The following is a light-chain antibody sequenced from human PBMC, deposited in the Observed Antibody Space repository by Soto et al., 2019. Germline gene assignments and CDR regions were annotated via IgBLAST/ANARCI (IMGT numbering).Light chain of an antibody. V-gene: IGLV2-23*01. J-gene: IGLJ1*01. CDR3: CSYAGSSTSRV. Sequence: QSVLTQPASVSGSPGQSITISCTGTSSVVGSYNLVSWYQQHPGKAPKLMIYEGSKRPSGVSNRFSGSKSGNTASLTISGLQAEDEADYYCCSYAGSSTSRVFGTGTKVPS. CDR1: SSVVGSYNL. CDR2: EGS.